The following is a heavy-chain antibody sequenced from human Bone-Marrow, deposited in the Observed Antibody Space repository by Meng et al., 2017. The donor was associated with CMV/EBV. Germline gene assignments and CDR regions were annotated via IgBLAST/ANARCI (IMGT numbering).Heavy chain of an antibody. CDR3: ARHQDRYALDP. Sequence: GESLKISCKGSGYRFTTYWISWVRQMPGKGLEWMAIIYPGDSNTRYGPSFQGQVTISADRSTSTAYLQWGSLKASDTAMYYCARHQDRYALDPWGQGTLVTVSS. CDR1: GYRFTTYW. D-gene: IGHD3-16*01. CDR2: IYPGDSNT. V-gene: IGHV5-51*01. J-gene: IGHJ5*02.